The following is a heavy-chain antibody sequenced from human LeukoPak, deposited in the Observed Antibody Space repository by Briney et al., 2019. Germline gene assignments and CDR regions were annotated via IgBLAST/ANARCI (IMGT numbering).Heavy chain of an antibody. CDR2: INPYIDDK. CDR3: ARDERRLAAGGEHYFDY. CDR1: GYPFISGP. Sequence: ASVKVSCKASGYPFISGPISWVRQAPGRGLEWMGWINPYIDDKHSAPKFQGRVTLTTDTSTSTAYMELRDLTPDDTAMYFCARDERRLAAGGEHYFDYWGQGTLVTVSS. J-gene: IGHJ4*02. D-gene: IGHD2-21*01. V-gene: IGHV1-18*01.